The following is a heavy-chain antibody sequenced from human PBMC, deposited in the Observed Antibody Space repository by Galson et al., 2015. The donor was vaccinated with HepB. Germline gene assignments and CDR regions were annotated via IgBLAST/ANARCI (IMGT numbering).Heavy chain of an antibody. V-gene: IGHV1-69*06. Sequence: SVKLSCKASGGSFSNFAISWVRQAPGQGLEWLGRIITLFGEAAYAQRFQVRVTITVDKSTSTVYMELSSLTSDDTAFYYCTRETMNSNVEAATRGSFGVWGQGTVVTVSS. CDR1: GGSFSNFA. D-gene: IGHD2-15*01. J-gene: IGHJ3*01. CDR2: IITLFGEA. CDR3: TRETMNSNVEAATRGSFGV.